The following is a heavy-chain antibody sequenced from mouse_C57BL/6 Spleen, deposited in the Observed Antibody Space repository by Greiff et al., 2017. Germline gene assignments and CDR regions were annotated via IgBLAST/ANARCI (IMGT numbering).Heavy chain of an antibody. Sequence: QVQLQQSGPGLVQPSQSLSITCTVSGFSLTSYGVHWVRQSPGTGLEWLGVIWSDGSTDYNAALIPRLSISKDNSKIQVFFKMNSLQAVDTAIYYCASYGNYEGFCAYWGQGTLVTVSA. CDR2: IWSDGST. D-gene: IGHD2-1*01. CDR3: ASYGNYEGFCAY. CDR1: GFSLTSYG. V-gene: IGHV2-2*01. J-gene: IGHJ3*01.